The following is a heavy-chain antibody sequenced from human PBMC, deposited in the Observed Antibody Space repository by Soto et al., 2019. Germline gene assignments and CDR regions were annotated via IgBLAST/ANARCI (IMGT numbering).Heavy chain of an antibody. Sequence: SVKVSCKASGGTFSSYTISWVRQAPGQGLEWMGRIIPILGIANYAQKFQGRVTITADKSTSTAYMELSSLRSEDTAVYYCARERSGYEPYYFDYWGQGTQVTVSS. CDR2: IIPILGIA. J-gene: IGHJ4*02. CDR1: GGTFSSYT. V-gene: IGHV1-69*04. CDR3: ARERSGYEPYYFDY. D-gene: IGHD5-12*01.